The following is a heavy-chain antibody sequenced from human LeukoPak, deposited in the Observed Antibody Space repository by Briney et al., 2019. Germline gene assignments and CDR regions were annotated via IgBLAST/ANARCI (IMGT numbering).Heavy chain of an antibody. Sequence: GGSLRLSCAGSGFTFSSYAMSCVRQAPGRGLEWVSATSGSGGSTYYADSVKGRFTISRDNSKNTLYLQMNSLRAEDTAVYYCAKGSSYSGSYQPMYYFDYWGQGTLVTVSS. D-gene: IGHD1-26*01. J-gene: IGHJ4*02. V-gene: IGHV3-23*01. CDR3: AKGSSYSGSYQPMYYFDY. CDR2: TSGSGGST. CDR1: GFTFSSYA.